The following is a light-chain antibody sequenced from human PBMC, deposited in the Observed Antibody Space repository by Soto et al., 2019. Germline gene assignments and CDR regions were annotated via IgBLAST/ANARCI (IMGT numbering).Light chain of an antibody. CDR1: SSDVGGYNY. Sequence: QSVLTQPPSASGSPGQSVTISCTGTSSDVGGYNYVSWYQQHPGKAPKLMIYEVSKRPSGVPDRFSGSKSGSTASLTVSGLQAEDEADYYCSSYAGNTIFVLFGGGTQLTVL. V-gene: IGLV2-8*01. CDR2: EVS. CDR3: SSYAGNTIFVL. J-gene: IGLJ2*01.